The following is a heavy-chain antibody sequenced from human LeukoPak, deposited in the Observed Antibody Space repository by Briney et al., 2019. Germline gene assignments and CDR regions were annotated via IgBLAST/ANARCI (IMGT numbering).Heavy chain of an antibody. CDR1: GYSFPSYW. CDR2: IYPGDSDT. J-gene: IGHJ4*02. Sequence: GESLKISCKGSGYSFPSYWIGWVRQMPGKGLEWMGIIYPGDSDTRYSPSFKGQVTMPVDKSISTAYLQWSSLKASDTAMYYCARSKYSTSWQYYFDYWGQGTLVTVSS. D-gene: IGHD6-13*01. CDR3: ARSKYSTSWQYYFDY. V-gene: IGHV5-51*01.